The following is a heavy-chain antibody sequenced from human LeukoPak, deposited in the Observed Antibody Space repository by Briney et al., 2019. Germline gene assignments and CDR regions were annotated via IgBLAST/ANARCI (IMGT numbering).Heavy chain of an antibody. J-gene: IGHJ6*03. D-gene: IGHD5-18*01. CDR3: ARAGQLWPYYYYYYMDV. V-gene: IGHV4-59*12. CDR2: IYYSGST. Sequence: PSETLSLTCTVSGGSISNYYWSWIRQPPGKGLEWIGYIYYSGSTNYNSSLKSRVTISVDTSKNQFSLKLSSVTAADTAVYYCARAGQLWPYYYYYYMDVWGKGTTVTVSS. CDR1: GGSISNYY.